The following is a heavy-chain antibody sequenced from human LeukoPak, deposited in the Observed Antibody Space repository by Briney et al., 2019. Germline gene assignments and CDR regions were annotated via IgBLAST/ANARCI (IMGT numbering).Heavy chain of an antibody. CDR1: GDSFSYFY. V-gene: IGHV4-59*01. CDR3: ARTIVVVPAAMRNWYFDL. D-gene: IGHD2-2*01. J-gene: IGHJ2*01. Sequence: PSETLSLTCTVSGDSFSYFYWSWIRQPPGKGLEWIGYIYYSGSTNYNPSLKSRVTISVDTSKNQFSLKLSSVTAADTAVYYCARTIVVVPAAMRNWYFDLWGRGTLVTVSS. CDR2: IYYSGST.